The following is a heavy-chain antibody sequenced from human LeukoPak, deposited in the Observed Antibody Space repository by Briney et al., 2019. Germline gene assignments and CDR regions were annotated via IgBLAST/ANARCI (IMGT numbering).Heavy chain of an antibody. D-gene: IGHD5-18*01. Sequence: GGSLRLSCAASGFTFSSYWMHWVRQAPGKGLVWVSRINIDGSSTSYADSVKGRFPILRDNAKNTVYLQMNSLRAEDTAVYYCARDLSGVTGYTYGRGIDYWGQGTLVTVSS. CDR2: INIDGSST. CDR3: ARDLSGVTGYTYGRGIDY. CDR1: GFTFSSYW. J-gene: IGHJ4*02. V-gene: IGHV3-74*01.